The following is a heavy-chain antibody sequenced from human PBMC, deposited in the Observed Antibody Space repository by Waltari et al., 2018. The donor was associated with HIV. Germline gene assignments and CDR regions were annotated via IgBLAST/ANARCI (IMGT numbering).Heavy chain of an antibody. CDR3: ARTPYDTSGYCFDY. D-gene: IGHD3-22*01. J-gene: IGHJ4*02. CDR1: GFTFSSYG. V-gene: IGHV3-33*01. Sequence: QVQLVESGGGVVQPGRSLRLSCAASGFTFSSYGMHWVRQAPGKGRGWLAVVLYDGKNKYYADSVKGRFTVSRDNSKNTLFLQMNSLRVDDTAVYYCARTPYDTSGYCFDYWGQGTLVTVSS. CDR2: VLYDGKNK.